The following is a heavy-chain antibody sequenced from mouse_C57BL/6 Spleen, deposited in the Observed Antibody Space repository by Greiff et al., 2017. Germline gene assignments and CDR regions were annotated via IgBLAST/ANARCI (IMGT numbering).Heavy chain of an antibody. V-gene: IGHV1-80*01. CDR1: GYAFSSYW. Sequence: VKVVESGAELVKPGASVKISCKASGYAFSSYWMNWVKQRPGKGLEWIGQIYPGDGDTNYNGKFKGKATLTADKSSSTAYMQLSSLTSEDSAVYFCARVEDYYGSSYYWYFDVWGTGTTVTVSS. D-gene: IGHD1-1*01. CDR2: IYPGDGDT. J-gene: IGHJ1*03. CDR3: ARVEDYYGSSYYWYFDV.